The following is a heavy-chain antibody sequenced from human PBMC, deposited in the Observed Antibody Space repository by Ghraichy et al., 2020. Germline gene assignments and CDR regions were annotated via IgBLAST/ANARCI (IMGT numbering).Heavy chain of an antibody. Sequence: SETLSLTCTVSGYSISSGYYWGWIRQPPGKGLEWIGSIYHSGSTYYNPSLKSRVTISVDTSKNQFSLKLSSVTAADTAVYYCARAFIQLWLQEPFDYWGQGTLVTVSS. D-gene: IGHD5-18*01. J-gene: IGHJ4*02. CDR2: IYHSGST. CDR1: GYSISSGYY. V-gene: IGHV4-38-2*02. CDR3: ARAFIQLWLQEPFDY.